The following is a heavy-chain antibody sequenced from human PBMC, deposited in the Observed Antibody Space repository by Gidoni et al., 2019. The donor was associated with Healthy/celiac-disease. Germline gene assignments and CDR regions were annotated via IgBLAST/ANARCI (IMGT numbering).Heavy chain of an antibody. J-gene: IGHJ3*02. D-gene: IGHD2-2*01. CDR2: ISYDGSNK. Sequence: QVQLVESGGGVVQPGRSLRLSCAAPGFPFSSYAMHWVRQAPGKGLEWVAVISYDGSNKYYADSVKGRFTISRDKSKNTLYLQMNSLRAEDTAVYYCARETRSSTSCYCKAFDIWGQGTMVTVSS. CDR1: GFPFSSYA. V-gene: IGHV3-30-3*01. CDR3: ARETRSSTSCYCKAFDI.